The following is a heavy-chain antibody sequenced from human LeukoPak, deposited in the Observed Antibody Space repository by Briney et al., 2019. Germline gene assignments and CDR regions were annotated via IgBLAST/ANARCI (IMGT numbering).Heavy chain of an antibody. CDR2: IWYDGSNK. Sequence: GGSLRLSCAASGFTFSSYAMHWVRQAPGKGLEWVAVIWYDGSNKYYADSVKGRFTISRDNSKNTLYLQMNSLRAEDTAVYYCAREGINYGMDVWGQGTTVTVSS. J-gene: IGHJ6*02. D-gene: IGHD1-14*01. CDR3: AREGINYGMDV. V-gene: IGHV3-33*08. CDR1: GFTFSSYA.